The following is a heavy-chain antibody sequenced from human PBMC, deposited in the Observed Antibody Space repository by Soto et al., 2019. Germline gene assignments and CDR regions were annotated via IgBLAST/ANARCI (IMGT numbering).Heavy chain of an antibody. D-gene: IGHD1-26*01. J-gene: IGHJ6*02. CDR1: GFTFSSYA. V-gene: IGHV3-23*01. CDR2: ISGSGGST. Sequence: GGSLRLSCAASGFTFSSYAMSWVRQAPGKGLEQVSAISGSGGSTYYADSVKGRFTISRDNSKNTLYLQMNSLRAEDTAVYYCAKGLVGATHYYYYGMDVWGQGTTVTVSS. CDR3: AKGLVGATHYYYYGMDV.